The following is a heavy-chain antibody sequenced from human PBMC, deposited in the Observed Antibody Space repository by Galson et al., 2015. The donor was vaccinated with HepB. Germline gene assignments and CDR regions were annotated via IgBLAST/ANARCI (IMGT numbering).Heavy chain of an antibody. J-gene: IGHJ4*02. CDR1: GYSFTSYW. CDR2: IYPGDSDT. V-gene: IGHV5-51*01. D-gene: IGHD2-2*01. Sequence: QSGAEVKKPGESLKISCKGSGYSFTSYWIGWVRQMPGKGLEWMGIIYPGDSDTRYSPSFQGQVTISADKSISTAYLQWSSLKAPDTAMYYCARHSRDCSSTSCYAGSFDYWGQGTLVTVSS. CDR3: ARHSRDCSSTSCYAGSFDY.